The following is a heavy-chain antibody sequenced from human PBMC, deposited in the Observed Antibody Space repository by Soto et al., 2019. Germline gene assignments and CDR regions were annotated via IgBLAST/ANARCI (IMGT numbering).Heavy chain of an antibody. CDR2: FSGTGGYT. V-gene: IGHV3-23*01. CDR1: GFTLSNYA. J-gene: IGHJ5*02. D-gene: IGHD4-17*01. Sequence: PGGSLRLSCAASGFTLSNYAMSWVRQAPGKGLEWVSTFSGTGGYTYYADSVKGRFTISRDDSKNTLFLHMNSLRAADTAVYYCARGQRALITYGPFDPWGQGTLVTVS. CDR3: ARGQRALITYGPFDP.